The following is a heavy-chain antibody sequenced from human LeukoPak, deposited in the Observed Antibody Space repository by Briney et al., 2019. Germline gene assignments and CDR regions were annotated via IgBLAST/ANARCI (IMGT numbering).Heavy chain of an antibody. J-gene: IGHJ6*02. CDR1: GFTFSSYG. D-gene: IGHD6-13*01. CDR3: ARDHRVYVDPYYYYGMDV. V-gene: IGHV3-30*03. Sequence: PGRSLRLSCAASGFTFSSYGMHWVRQAPGKGLEWVAVIPYDGSNKYYADSVKGRFTISRDNSKNTLYLQMNSLRAEDTAVYYCARDHRVYVDPYYYYGMDVWGQGTTVTVSS. CDR2: IPYDGSNK.